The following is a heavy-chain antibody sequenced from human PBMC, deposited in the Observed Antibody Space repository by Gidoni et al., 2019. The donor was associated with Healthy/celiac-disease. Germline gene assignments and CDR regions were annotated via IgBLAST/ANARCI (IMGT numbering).Heavy chain of an antibody. J-gene: IGHJ3*02. Sequence: EVQLVESGGGLVQPGGSLRLSCAASGFTFSSYEMNWVRQAPGKGLEWVSYISSSGSTIYYADSVKGRFTISRDNAKNSLYLQMNSLRAEDTAVYYCARWPFNGTPLYDAFDIWGQGTMVTVSS. D-gene: IGHD2-8*01. CDR3: ARWPFNGTPLYDAFDI. CDR2: ISSSGSTI. CDR1: GFTFSSYE. V-gene: IGHV3-48*03.